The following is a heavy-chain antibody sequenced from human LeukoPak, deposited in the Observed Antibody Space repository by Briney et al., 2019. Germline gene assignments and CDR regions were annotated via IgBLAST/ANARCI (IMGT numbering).Heavy chain of an antibody. CDR3: ARGGGATAVDY. CDR2: IDWDDDK. D-gene: IGHD1-26*01. J-gene: IGHJ4*02. Sequence: SGPALVKPTQTLTLTCTFTGFSIRTSGMRVSWIRQPPGKALGWLARIDWDDDKFYSKSLKPRLTISKDTSKNQVVLTMTNMDPVDTATYYCARGGGATAVDYWGQGTLVTVSS. CDR1: GFSIRTSGMR. V-gene: IGHV2-70*04.